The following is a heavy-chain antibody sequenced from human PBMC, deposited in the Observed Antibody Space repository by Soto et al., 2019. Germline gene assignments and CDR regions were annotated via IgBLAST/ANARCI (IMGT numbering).Heavy chain of an antibody. CDR1: GYTFTSYD. J-gene: IGHJ4*02. Sequence: ASVKVSCKASGYTFTSYDINWVRQATGQGLEWMGWMNPNSGNTGYAQKFQGRVTMTRNTSISTAYMELSSLRSEDTAVYYCARGLRCSGGSCYSFPKLGYWGQGTLVTVSS. CDR2: MNPNSGNT. D-gene: IGHD2-15*01. CDR3: ARGLRCSGGSCYSFPKLGY. V-gene: IGHV1-8*01.